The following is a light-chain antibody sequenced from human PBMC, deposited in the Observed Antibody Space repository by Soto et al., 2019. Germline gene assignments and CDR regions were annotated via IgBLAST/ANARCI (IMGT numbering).Light chain of an antibody. CDR3: SSFTSSSTWV. CDR2: EVN. CDR1: SRDVGAYVY. V-gene: IGLV2-8*01. Sequence: QSVLTQPPSASGSPGESVTMSCTGTSRDVGAYVYVSWFQQHSGKAPKLIIFEVNKRPSGVPDRFSGSRSGDTASLTVSGLQIDDEADYYCSSFTSSSTWVFGGGTQLTVL. J-gene: IGLJ3*02.